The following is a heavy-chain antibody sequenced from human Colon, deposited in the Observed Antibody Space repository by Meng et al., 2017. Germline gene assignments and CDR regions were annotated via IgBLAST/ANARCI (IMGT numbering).Heavy chain of an antibody. CDR3: ARDHGTGLDH. J-gene: IGHJ4*02. Sequence: QVQLVESGGGSVKPGGSLRPSCATSRFTFSDYYMSWIRQAPGKGLEWISYMSSDDSFIYYADSVKGRFTMSRDNANNSLYLQMDSLTADDTAVYYCARDHGTGLDHWGQGALVTVSS. V-gene: IGHV3-11*01. D-gene: IGHD1-14*01. CDR2: MSSDDSFI. CDR1: RFTFSDYY.